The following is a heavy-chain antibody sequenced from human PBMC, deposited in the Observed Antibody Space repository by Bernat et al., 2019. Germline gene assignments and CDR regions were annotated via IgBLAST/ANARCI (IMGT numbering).Heavy chain of an antibody. CDR2: ISAYNGNT. J-gene: IGHJ6*02. D-gene: IGHD3-22*01. Sequence: QVQLVQSGAEVKKPGASVKVSCKASGYTFTSYGISWVRQAPGQGLEWMGWISAYNGNTNYAQKLQGRVTMTTDTSTSTAYMELRSLRSDDTAVYYCARVAITMIVVVTLGMDVWGQGTTVTISS. CDR3: ARVAITMIVVVTLGMDV. V-gene: IGHV1-18*01. CDR1: GYTFTSYG.